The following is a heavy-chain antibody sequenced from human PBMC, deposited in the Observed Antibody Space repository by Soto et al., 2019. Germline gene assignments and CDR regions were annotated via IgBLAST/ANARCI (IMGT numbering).Heavy chain of an antibody. CDR1: GFTFSSYG. J-gene: IGHJ6*02. CDR2: IWYDGSNK. Sequence: HVQLVESGGGVVQPGRSLRLSCEASGFTFSSYGMHWVRQAPGKGLEWVAVIWYDGSNKYYADSVKGRFTISRDNSKNTLYLQMNSLRAEDTAVSFCASNDTLTGYRYYYYYGMDVCGQGTTVTVSS. V-gene: IGHV3-33*01. CDR3: ASNDTLTGYRYYYYYGMDV. D-gene: IGHD3-9*01.